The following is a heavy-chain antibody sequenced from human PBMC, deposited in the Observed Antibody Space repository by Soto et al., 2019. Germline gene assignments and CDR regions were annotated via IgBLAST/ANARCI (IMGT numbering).Heavy chain of an antibody. J-gene: IGHJ4*02. Sequence: SETLSLTCTVSGGSISSGGYYWSWIRQHPGKGLEWIGYIYYSGSTYYNPSLKSRVTISVDTSKNQFSLKLSSVTAADTAVYYCARGGSSLLFDYWGQGTLVTVSS. CDR3: ARGGSSLLFDY. CDR1: GGSISSGGYY. V-gene: IGHV4-31*03. D-gene: IGHD6-13*01. CDR2: IYYSGST.